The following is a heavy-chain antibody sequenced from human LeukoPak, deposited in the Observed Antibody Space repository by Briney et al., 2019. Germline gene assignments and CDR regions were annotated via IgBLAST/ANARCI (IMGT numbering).Heavy chain of an antibody. CDR2: IYYSGST. CDR1: GGSISSSSYY. Sequence: PSETLSLTCTVSGGSISSSSYYWGWIRQPPGKGLEWIGSIYYSGSTYYNPSLKSRVTISVDTSKNQFSLKLSSVTAADTAVYYCARQGRITMVRGVIRSLDYLDYWGQGTLVTVSS. D-gene: IGHD3-10*01. CDR3: ARQGRITMVRGVIRSLDYLDY. J-gene: IGHJ4*02. V-gene: IGHV4-39*01.